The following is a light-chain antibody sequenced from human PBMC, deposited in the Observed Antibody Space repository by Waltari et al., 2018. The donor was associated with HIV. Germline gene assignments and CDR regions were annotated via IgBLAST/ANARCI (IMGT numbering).Light chain of an antibody. Sequence: DIVMTQSPDSLAVSLGERATINCKSSQSVLYSSNNMNYLVWYQEKPGQPPKLLISWASTRESGVPDRFSGSGSGTDFTLTISSLQAEDVAVYYCQQYYSTPWTFGQGTKVEIK. CDR1: QSVLYSSNNMNY. V-gene: IGKV4-1*01. J-gene: IGKJ1*01. CDR3: QQYYSTPWT. CDR2: WAS.